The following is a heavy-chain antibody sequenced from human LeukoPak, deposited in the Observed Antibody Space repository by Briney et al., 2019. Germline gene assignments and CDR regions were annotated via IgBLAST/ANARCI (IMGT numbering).Heavy chain of an antibody. CDR2: IYYSGST. J-gene: IGHJ4*02. CDR3: ARVSRYCSGGSCSHFDY. V-gene: IGHV4-39*07. D-gene: IGHD2-15*01. Sequence: SETLSLTCTVSGGSISSSSYYWGWIRQPPGKGLEWIGSIYYSGSTYYNPSLKSRVTISVDTSKNQFSLKLSSVTAADTAVYYCARVSRYCSGGSCSHFDYWGQGTLVTVSS. CDR1: GGSISSSSYY.